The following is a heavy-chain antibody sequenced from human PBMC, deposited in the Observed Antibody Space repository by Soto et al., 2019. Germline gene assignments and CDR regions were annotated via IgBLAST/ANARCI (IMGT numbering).Heavy chain of an antibody. CDR1: GFTFSSYD. CDR2: IGTAVDT. D-gene: IGHD3-16*01. CDR3: ARINLGGSHHFDY. Sequence: GGSLRLSCAASGFTFSSYDMHWVRQATGKGLEWVSAIGTAVDTYYPGSVKGRFTISRENAKNSLYLQMNSLRAEDTAVYYCARINLGGSHHFDYWGQGTLVTVSS. J-gene: IGHJ4*02. V-gene: IGHV3-13*01.